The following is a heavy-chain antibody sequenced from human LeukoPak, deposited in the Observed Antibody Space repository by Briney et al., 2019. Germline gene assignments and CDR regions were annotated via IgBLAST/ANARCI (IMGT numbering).Heavy chain of an antibody. J-gene: IGHJ4*02. CDR2: IWYDGSNK. CDR3: ARVGQGGYNSDY. D-gene: IGHD5-24*01. V-gene: IGHV3-33*01. Sequence: GGSLRLFCAACGFTFSSYGMHWVRQAPGKGLEWVAIIWYDGSNKYYADSVKGRFTIPRDNSKNTLYMQMNSLRADDTAVYYCARVGQGGYNSDYWGQGTLVTVSS. CDR1: GFTFSSYG.